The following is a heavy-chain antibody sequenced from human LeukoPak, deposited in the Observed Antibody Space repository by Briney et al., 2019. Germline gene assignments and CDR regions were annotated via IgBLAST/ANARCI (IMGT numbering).Heavy chain of an antibody. CDR1: GYMFTGYY. V-gene: IGHV1-2*02. Sequence: ASVKVSCKASGYMFTGYYMHWVRPAPGQGLEWMGWINPNSGGTNYAQKFQGRVTMTRDTSISTAYMDLNRLRCDDTAVYYCARVVAVTGTPVYYMDVWGKGTTVTVSS. CDR2: INPNSGGT. D-gene: IGHD6-19*01. J-gene: IGHJ6*03. CDR3: ARVVAVTGTPVYYMDV.